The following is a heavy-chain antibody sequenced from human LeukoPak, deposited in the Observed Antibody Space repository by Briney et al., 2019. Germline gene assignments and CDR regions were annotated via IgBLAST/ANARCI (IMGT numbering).Heavy chain of an antibody. CDR2: ISADNGDT. J-gene: IGHJ4*02. CDR3: ARGSPPRRNYDSRGYYSYYFDY. V-gene: IGHV1-18*01. CDR1: GYTFTRYG. Sequence: GASVKVSCKASGYTFTRYGLSWLRQAPGQGLEWMGWISADNGDTNYAQNLHGRVTMTTDTSTSTVYMQLRSLRSDDTAVYYCARGSPPRRNYDSRGYYSYYFDYWGQETLVTVSS. D-gene: IGHD3-22*01.